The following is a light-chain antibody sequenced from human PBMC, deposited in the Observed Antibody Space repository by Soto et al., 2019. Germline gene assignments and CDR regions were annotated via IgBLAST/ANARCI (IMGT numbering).Light chain of an antibody. J-gene: IGLJ2*01. CDR1: SSDVGGYNY. Sequence: QSALSQPASVSGSPGQSITISCTGPSSDVGGYNYVSWYQQCPGKAPKVMIYDVNDRPSGISNRFSGSKSGNTASLTISGLQAEDEADYYCSSCTNNSTVIFGGGTKLTVL. CDR3: SSCTNNSTVI. CDR2: DVN. V-gene: IGLV2-14*01.